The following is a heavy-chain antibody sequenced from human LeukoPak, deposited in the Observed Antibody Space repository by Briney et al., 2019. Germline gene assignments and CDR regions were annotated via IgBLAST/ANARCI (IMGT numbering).Heavy chain of an antibody. CDR2: ISSSSSYI. D-gene: IGHD3-9*01. J-gene: IGHJ4*02. CDR3: ARAIDYDILTGYYWPIDY. Sequence: GGSLRLSCAASGFTFSSYSMNWVRQAPGKGLEWVSSISSSSSYIYYADSVKGRFTMSRDNAKNSLYLQMNSLRAEDTAVYYCARAIDYDILTGYYWPIDYWGQGTLVTVSS. CDR1: GFTFSSYS. V-gene: IGHV3-21*01.